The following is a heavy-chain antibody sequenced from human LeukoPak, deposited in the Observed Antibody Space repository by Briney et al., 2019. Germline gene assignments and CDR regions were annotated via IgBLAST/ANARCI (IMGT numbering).Heavy chain of an antibody. CDR2: INAGNGNT. CDR1: GYTFTSYA. J-gene: IGHJ4*02. CDR3: ARGPDYYDSSGLVY. V-gene: IGHV1-3*03. D-gene: IGHD3-22*01. Sequence: GASVKVSCKASGYTFTSYAMHWVRQAPGQRLEWMGWINAGNGNTKYSQEFQGRVTITRDTSASTAYMELSSLRSEDMAVYYCARGPDYYDSSGLVYWGQGTLVTVSS.